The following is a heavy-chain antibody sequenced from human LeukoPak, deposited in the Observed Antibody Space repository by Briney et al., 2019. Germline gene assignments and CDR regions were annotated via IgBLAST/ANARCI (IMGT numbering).Heavy chain of an antibody. CDR3: ARGQGYCSSTSCLGHHLGRYYGMDV. J-gene: IGHJ6*02. D-gene: IGHD2-2*01. CDR1: GGTLRRYI. V-gene: IGHV1-69*02. CDR2: IIPILGIA. Sequence: AVKVSCQASGGTLRRYIISWVRQAPGQGRAWMGRIIPILGIANYAQKFQGRVTIAADKYTSTGYMELSSLRSEDTAVYYCARGQGYCSSTSCLGHHLGRYYGMDVWGQGTTVTVS.